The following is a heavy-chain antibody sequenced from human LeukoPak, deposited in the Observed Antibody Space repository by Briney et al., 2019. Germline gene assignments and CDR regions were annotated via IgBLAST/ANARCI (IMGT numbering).Heavy chain of an antibody. Sequence: SETLSLTCTVSGGSISSYYWSWIRLPPGKGLEWIGYLSKSGNTNYSPSLKSRVTIFGDTSKNQFFLKLSSVTAADTAVYYCARARYVNSFYVFDIWGQGTLVTVSS. CDR3: ARARYVNSFYVFDI. J-gene: IGHJ3*02. D-gene: IGHD3-9*01. CDR1: GGSISSYY. CDR2: LSKSGNT. V-gene: IGHV4-59*01.